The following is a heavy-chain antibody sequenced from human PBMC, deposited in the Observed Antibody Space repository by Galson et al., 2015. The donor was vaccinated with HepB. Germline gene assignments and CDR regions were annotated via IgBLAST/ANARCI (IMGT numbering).Heavy chain of an antibody. Sequence: SLRLSCAASGFTFSSYAMSWVRQAPGKGLEWVSAISGSGGSTYYADSVKGRFTISRDNAKNSLYLQMNSLRAEDTAVYYCARGWIRGVIFPSLWFDYWGQGTLVTVSS. CDR2: ISGSGGST. CDR3: ARGWIRGVIFPSLWFDY. J-gene: IGHJ4*02. CDR1: GFTFSSYA. D-gene: IGHD3-10*01. V-gene: IGHV3-23*01.